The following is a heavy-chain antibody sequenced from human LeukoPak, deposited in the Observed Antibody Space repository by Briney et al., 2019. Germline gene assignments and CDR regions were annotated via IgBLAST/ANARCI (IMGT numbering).Heavy chain of an antibody. D-gene: IGHD3-22*01. CDR2: IYYSGST. CDR3: AREGPGGDSSGYYYDY. J-gene: IGHJ4*02. CDR1: GGSISSGDYY. Sequence: SQTLSLTCAGSGGSISSGDYYWSWIRQPPGKGLEGIGYIYYSGSTYYNPSLKSRVTISVDTSKNQFSLKLSSVTAADTAVYYCAREGPGGDSSGYYYDYWGQGTLVTVSS. V-gene: IGHV4-30-4*01.